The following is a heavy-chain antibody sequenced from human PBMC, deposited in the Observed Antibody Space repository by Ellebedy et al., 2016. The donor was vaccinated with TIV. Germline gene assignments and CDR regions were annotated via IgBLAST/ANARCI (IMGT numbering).Heavy chain of an antibody. J-gene: IGHJ4*02. D-gene: IGHD2-15*01. V-gene: IGHV1-3*01. CDR3: ARARGGCSGDGCYSDFDF. Sequence: AASVKVSCKASGYSFTTFTIHWVRQAPGQRPEWMGWINPDNGDTKHSQKFQARVTITRDTFASTAYMELSSMRSEDTAVDQCARARGGCSGDGCYSDFDFWGQGTLVTVSS. CDR1: GYSFTTFT. CDR2: INPDNGDT.